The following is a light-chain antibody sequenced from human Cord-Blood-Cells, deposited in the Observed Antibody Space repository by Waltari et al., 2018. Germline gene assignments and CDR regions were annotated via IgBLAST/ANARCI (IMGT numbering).Light chain of an antibody. Sequence: QSALTQPPSVSGSPGQSVTISCTGTSSDVGSYNRVSWYQPPPGTAPKLMIYEVRNRPSGVPDRFSGSKSGNTASLTISGLQAEDEADYYCSSYTSSSTVVFGGGTKLTVL. J-gene: IGLJ2*01. CDR3: SSYTSSSTVV. CDR1: SSDVGSYNR. V-gene: IGLV2-18*02. CDR2: EVR.